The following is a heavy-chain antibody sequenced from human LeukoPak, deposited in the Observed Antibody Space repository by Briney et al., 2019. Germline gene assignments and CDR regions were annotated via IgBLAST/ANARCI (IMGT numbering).Heavy chain of an antibody. D-gene: IGHD3-3*01. Sequence: SETLSLTCTVSGGSISSGSYYWSWIRQPAGKGLEWIGRIYTSGSTNYNPSLKSRVTISVDTSKNQFSLKLSSVTAADTAVYYCAREGAGLDYDLWRENWFDPWGQGTLVTVSS. CDR2: IYTSGST. V-gene: IGHV4-61*02. J-gene: IGHJ5*02. CDR3: AREGAGLDYDLWRENWFDP. CDR1: GGSISSGSYY.